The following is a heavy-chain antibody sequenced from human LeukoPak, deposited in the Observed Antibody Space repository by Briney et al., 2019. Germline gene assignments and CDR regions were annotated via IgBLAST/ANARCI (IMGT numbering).Heavy chain of an antibody. CDR1: GFRFSGHY. D-gene: IGHD2-15*01. CDR2: VSSTVTTV. CDR3: ARGDCSAASCYYFDY. Sequence: PGGSLRLSCAASGFRFSGHYMSWIHQAPGKGLEWVAYVSSTVTTVYYAHPLKGRFTISRDHTKASLYLQMSSLKAEDTAVYYCARGDCSAASCYYFDYWGQGTLVTVSS. J-gene: IGHJ4*02. V-gene: IGHV3-11*04.